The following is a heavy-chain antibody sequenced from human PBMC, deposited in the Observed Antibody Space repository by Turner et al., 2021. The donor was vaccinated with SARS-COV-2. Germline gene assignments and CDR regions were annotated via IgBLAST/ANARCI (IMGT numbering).Heavy chain of an antibody. CDR2: ISGKGGST. CDR1: GFIFSSYA. CDR3: AKDSGTSTRWFGELLYQEFDY. Sequence: EVQLLESGGGLVQPGGSLRLSCAASGFIFSSYAMSWVRQAPGKGVGLVLAISGKGGSTYYADSVKGRFTISRDNSKNTLYLQMNSLRAEDTAVYYCAKDSGTSTRWFGELLYQEFDYWGQGTLVTVSS. V-gene: IGHV3-23*01. J-gene: IGHJ4*02. D-gene: IGHD3-10*01.